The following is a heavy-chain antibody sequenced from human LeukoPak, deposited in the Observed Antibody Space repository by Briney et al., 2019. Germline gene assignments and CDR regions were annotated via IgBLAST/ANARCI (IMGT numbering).Heavy chain of an antibody. Sequence: PSETLSLTCAVYGGSFSGYYWSWIRRPPGKGLEWIGEINHSGSTNYNPSLKSRVTISVDTSNNQFSLKLNPVTAADTAVYYCAIQIVGTTGSLDYWGQGTLVTVPS. CDR2: INHSGST. CDR3: AIQIVGTTGSLDY. D-gene: IGHD1-26*01. J-gene: IGHJ4*02. CDR1: GGSFSGYY. V-gene: IGHV4-34*01.